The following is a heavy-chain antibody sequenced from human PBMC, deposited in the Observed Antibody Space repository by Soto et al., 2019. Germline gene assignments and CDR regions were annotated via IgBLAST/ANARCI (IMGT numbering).Heavy chain of an antibody. J-gene: IGHJ5*02. CDR3: ASLVVVTASSWFDP. Sequence: PSETLSLTCTVSGGSISSYYGSWIRQPPGKGLEWIGYIYYSGSTNYNPSLKSRVTISVDTSKNQFSLKLSSVTAADTAVYYCASLVVVTASSWFDPWGQGTLVTVSS. V-gene: IGHV4-59*08. CDR2: IYYSGST. CDR1: GGSISSYY. D-gene: IGHD2-21*02.